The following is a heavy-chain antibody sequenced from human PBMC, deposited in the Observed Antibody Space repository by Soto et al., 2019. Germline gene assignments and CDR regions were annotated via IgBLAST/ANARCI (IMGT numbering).Heavy chain of an antibody. CDR3: ATLPITIFGVVPDAFDI. D-gene: IGHD3-3*01. V-gene: IGHV1-24*01. J-gene: IGHJ3*02. Sequence: ASVKVSCKVSGYTLTELSMHWVRQAPGKGLEWMGGFDTEDGEKIYAQKFQGRVTMTEDTSTVTAYMEQSSLRSEDTFVYFCATLPITIFGVVPDAFDIWGQGTMVTVSS. CDR2: FDTEDGEK. CDR1: GYTLTELS.